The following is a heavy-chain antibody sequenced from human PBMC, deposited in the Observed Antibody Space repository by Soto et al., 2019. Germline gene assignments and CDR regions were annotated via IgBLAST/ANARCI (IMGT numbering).Heavy chain of an antibody. Sequence: SVKVSCNASGGTFRRYAISWVRQAPVQGLEWMGGIIPIFGTANYAQKFQGRVTITADESTSTAYMELSSLRSEDTAVYYCASSTNGKAYYYYGMDVWGQGTTVTVSS. CDR3: ASSTNGKAYYYYGMDV. D-gene: IGHD2-8*01. CDR2: IIPIFGTA. J-gene: IGHJ6*02. V-gene: IGHV1-69*13. CDR1: GGTFRRYA.